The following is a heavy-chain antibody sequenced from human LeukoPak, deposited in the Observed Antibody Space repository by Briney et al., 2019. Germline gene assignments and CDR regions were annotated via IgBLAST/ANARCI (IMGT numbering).Heavy chain of an antibody. J-gene: IGHJ3*01. D-gene: IGHD2/OR15-2a*01. CDR2: ISDDGKNK. Sequence: GRSLRLSCAASGFTFGTYGMYWVRQTPGKGLEWMAVISDDGKNKDYADSVKGRFAISRDDSKNMLYLRMDSLRADDTAVYYCAKGTYKSILLQGIAFDVWGQGTRVT. V-gene: IGHV3-30*18. CDR3: AKGTYKSILLQGIAFDV. CDR1: GFTFGTYG.